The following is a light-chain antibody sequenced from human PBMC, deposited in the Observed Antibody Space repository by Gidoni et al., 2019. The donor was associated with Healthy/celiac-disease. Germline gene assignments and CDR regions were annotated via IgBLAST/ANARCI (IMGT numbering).Light chain of an antibody. J-gene: IGKJ5*01. CDR2: DAS. CDR3: QQYDNLLSIT. CDR1: QDISNY. V-gene: IGKV1-33*01. Sequence: DIQMTQSPSSLSASVGDRVTITCQASQDISNYLNWYQQKPGKAPKLLIYDASNLETGVPSRFSGSGSGTDSTFTISSLQPEDIATYYCQQYDNLLSITFGQGTRLEIK.